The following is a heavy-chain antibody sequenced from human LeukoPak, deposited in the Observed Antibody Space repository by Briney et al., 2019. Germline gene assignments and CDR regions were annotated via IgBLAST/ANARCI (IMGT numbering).Heavy chain of an antibody. Sequence: ASVKVSCKASGYTFTGYYMHWVRQAPGQGLEWMGWINPNSGGTNYAQKFQGRVTMTRDTSISTAYMELSRLRSDDTAVYYCARSVAPAAMPGCGYWGQGTLVTVSS. CDR1: GYTFTGYY. CDR3: ARSVAPAAMPGCGY. V-gene: IGHV1-2*02. CDR2: INPNSGGT. J-gene: IGHJ4*02. D-gene: IGHD2-2*01.